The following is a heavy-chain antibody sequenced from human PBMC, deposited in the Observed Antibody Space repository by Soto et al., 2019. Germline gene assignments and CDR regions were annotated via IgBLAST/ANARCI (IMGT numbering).Heavy chain of an antibody. J-gene: IGHJ4*02. V-gene: IGHV3-64*01. Sequence: EVQLVESGGGLVQPGGSLRLSCAASGFTFSNYAMHWVRQAPGKGLEYVSTISSNGGSTYYANSVKGRFTISRDNSKNTLYLQMCSLRAEDVSVYYCARGGAQFDCWGQGTLVTVSS. CDR2: ISSNGGST. CDR1: GFTFSNYA. CDR3: ARGGAQFDC. D-gene: IGHD3-16*01.